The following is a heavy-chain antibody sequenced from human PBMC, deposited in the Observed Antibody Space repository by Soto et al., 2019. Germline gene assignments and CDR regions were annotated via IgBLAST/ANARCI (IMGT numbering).Heavy chain of an antibody. D-gene: IGHD3-16*01. V-gene: IGHV1-46*01. CDR3: ARLATLNPPYYFDY. CDR1: GYTFISYY. Sequence: QVQLVQSGAEVMKPGASVKVSCKASGYTFISYYMHWVRQAPGQGLEWMGVINPSGGNTVYAQKFLGRVTMTRDTSTSTVYMELSSLRFEDTAVYYCARLATLNPPYYFDYWGQGTQVTVSS. J-gene: IGHJ4*02. CDR2: INPSGGNT.